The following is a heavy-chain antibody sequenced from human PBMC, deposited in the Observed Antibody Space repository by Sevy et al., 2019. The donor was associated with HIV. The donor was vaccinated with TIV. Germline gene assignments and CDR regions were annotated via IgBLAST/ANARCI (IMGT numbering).Heavy chain of an antibody. CDR3: ARDTDMVVVPAAMGDWFDP. D-gene: IGHD2-2*01. CDR1: GYTFTSYG. V-gene: IGHV1-18*01. Sequence: ASVKVSCKASGYTFTSYGISWVRQAPGQGLEWMGWISAYNGNTNYAQKLQGRVTMTTDTSTSTAYMELRSLRSDDTAVYYCARDTDMVVVPAAMGDWFDPWGQRTLVTVSS. J-gene: IGHJ5*02. CDR2: ISAYNGNT.